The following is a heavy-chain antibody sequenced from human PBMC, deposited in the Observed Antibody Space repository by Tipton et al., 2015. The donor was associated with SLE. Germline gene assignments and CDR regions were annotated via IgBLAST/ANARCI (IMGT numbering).Heavy chain of an antibody. J-gene: IGHJ4*02. CDR1: GGSISSSSYY. V-gene: IGHV4-61*01. Sequence: LRLSCTVSGGSISSSSYYWSWIRQPPGKGLEWIGYIYYSGSTNYNPSLKSRVTISVDTSKNQFSLKLSSVTAADTAVYYCAREPGRQLAFFDYWGQGTLVTVSS. CDR3: AREPGRQLAFFDY. CDR2: IYYSGST. D-gene: IGHD6-13*01.